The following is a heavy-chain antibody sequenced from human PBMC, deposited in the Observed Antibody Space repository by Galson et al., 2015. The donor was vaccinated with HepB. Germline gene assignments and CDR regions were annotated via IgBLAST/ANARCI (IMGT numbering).Heavy chain of an antibody. CDR1: GDTFSRYT. Sequence: SVKVSCKASGDTFSRYTINWVRQAPGQGLEWMGGIIPISGTRNYARKVQGRVTITADAPMSTAYMELSSLRSEDTAVYYCATQTLVVLPAALQPRVYYFDYWGQGTLVTVSP. CDR3: ATQTLVVLPAALQPRVYYFDY. J-gene: IGHJ4*02. CDR2: IIPISGTR. D-gene: IGHD2-2*01. V-gene: IGHV1-69*13.